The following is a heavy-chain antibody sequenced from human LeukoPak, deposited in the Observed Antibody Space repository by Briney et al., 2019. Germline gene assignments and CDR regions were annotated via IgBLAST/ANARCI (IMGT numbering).Heavy chain of an antibody. CDR1: GFTFSSYA. CDR3: AKDQRGYGRIIDY. CDR2: VSGSGSST. J-gene: IGHJ4*02. Sequence: GGSLRPSCAASGFTFSSYAMSWVRQAPGKGLEWVSSVSGSGSSTYYADSVKGRFTISRDNSKSTLYLQMNSLRAEDTAVYYCAKDQRGYGRIIDYWGQGTLVTISS. V-gene: IGHV3-23*01. D-gene: IGHD3-10*01.